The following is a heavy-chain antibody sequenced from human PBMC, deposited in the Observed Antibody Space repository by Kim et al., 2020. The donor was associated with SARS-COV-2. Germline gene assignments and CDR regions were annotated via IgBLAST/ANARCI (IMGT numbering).Heavy chain of an antibody. D-gene: IGHD6-6*01. CDR3: ARSQYSSLWYFDY. J-gene: IGHJ4*02. V-gene: IGHV4-4*02. Sequence: YNPSLKSRVTISVDKSKNQFSLKLSSVTAADTAVYYCARSQYSSLWYFDYWGQGTLVTVSS.